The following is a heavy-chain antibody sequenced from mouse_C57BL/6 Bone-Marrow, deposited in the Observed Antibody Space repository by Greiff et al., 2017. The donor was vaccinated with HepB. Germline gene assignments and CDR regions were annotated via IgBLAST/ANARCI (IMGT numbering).Heavy chain of an antibody. D-gene: IGHD1-1*01. Sequence: VQLQQSGPELVKPGASVKISCKASGYAFSSSWMNWVKQRPGKGLEWIGRIYPGDGDTNSNGKFKGKATMTADKSSSTAYMQLSSLTSEDSAVYFCARKGDYYGSSQFAYWGQGTLVTVSA. CDR1: GYAFSSSW. CDR2: IYPGDGDT. CDR3: ARKGDYYGSSQFAY. J-gene: IGHJ3*01. V-gene: IGHV1-82*01.